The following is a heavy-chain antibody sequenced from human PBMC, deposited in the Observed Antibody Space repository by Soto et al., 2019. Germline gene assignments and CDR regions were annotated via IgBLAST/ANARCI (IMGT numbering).Heavy chain of an antibody. CDR1: GFSFSSYW. CDR2: IKQDGSEK. D-gene: IGHD3-10*01. V-gene: IGHV3-7*01. CDR3: ARSYGPLRY. Sequence: EVQLVESGGGLVQPGGSLRLSCAASGFSFSSYWMSWVRQAPGRGLEWVANIKQDGSEKYYVDSVKGRFTISSDNAKNSRYLQMNGLGADDTAVYYCARSYGPLRYWGQGTLVTVSS. J-gene: IGHJ4*02.